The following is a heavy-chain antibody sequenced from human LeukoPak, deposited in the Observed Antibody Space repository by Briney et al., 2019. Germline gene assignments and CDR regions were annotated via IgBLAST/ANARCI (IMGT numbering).Heavy chain of an antibody. J-gene: IGHJ3*02. CDR2: IYYSGST. CDR3: ARRPQYYYGSGSYPNAFDI. V-gene: IGHV4-39*01. D-gene: IGHD3-10*01. Sequence: SETLSLTCTVSGGSISSSGYYWGWIRQPPGKGLEWIGSIYYSGSTFDSPSLKSRITISVDTSKNQFSLKLSSVTAADTAVYYCARRPQYYYGSGSYPNAFDIWGQGTMVTVSS. CDR1: GGSISSSGYY.